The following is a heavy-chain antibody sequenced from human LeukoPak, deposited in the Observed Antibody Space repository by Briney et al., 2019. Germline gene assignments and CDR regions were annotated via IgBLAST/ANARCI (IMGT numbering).Heavy chain of an antibody. CDR2: IYTSGST. CDR1: SGSISSYY. CDR3: ARSIVPAAIGDPYWYCDL. D-gene: IGHD2-2*01. Sequence: KTSETLCLTCTASSGSISSYYWSWIRQPAGKGLEWIGRIYTSGSTNYNASLKRRVTMSVDTSKNQCSLKLSSVTAADTAVYYCARSIVPAAIGDPYWYCDLWGRSTRVSVSS. J-gene: IGHJ2*01. V-gene: IGHV4-4*07.